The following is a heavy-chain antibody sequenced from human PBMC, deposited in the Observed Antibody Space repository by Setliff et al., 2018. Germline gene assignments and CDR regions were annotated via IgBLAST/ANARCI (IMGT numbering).Heavy chain of an antibody. V-gene: IGHV3-11*01. CDR3: AGGRGWRFDD. CDR1: GFTFSDYC. CDR2: ITSSGTTT. J-gene: IGHJ4*02. Sequence: LSCAASGFTFSDYCMSWIRQAPGKGLEWVSYITSSGTTTFYTDSVKGRFAISRDNARNSLYLQMNSLRVEDTAVYYCAGGRGWRFDDWGQGTLVTVSS. D-gene: IGHD6-19*01.